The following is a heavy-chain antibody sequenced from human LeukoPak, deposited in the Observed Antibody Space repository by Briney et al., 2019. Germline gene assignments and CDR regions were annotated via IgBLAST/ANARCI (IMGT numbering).Heavy chain of an antibody. Sequence: ASVKVSCKASGYTFTVYYMHWVRQAPGQGLEWMGWINPNSGGTNYAQKFQGRVTMTRDTSISTAYMELSRLRSDDTAVYYCARARGGDYYFDYWGQGTLVTVSS. J-gene: IGHJ4*02. CDR2: INPNSGGT. CDR1: GYTFTVYY. CDR3: ARARGGDYYFDY. V-gene: IGHV1-2*02. D-gene: IGHD2-21*02.